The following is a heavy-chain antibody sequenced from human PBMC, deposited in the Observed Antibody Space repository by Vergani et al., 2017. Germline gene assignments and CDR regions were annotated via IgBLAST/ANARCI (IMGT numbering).Heavy chain of an antibody. J-gene: IGHJ4*02. CDR2: ISYDGSNK. D-gene: IGHD3-10*01. V-gene: IGHV3-30*03. CDR3: ARDRGSGSYYNRESLVDY. CDR1: GFTFSSYG. Sequence: QVQLVESGGGVVQPGRSLRLSCAASGFTFSSYGMHWVRQAPGKGLEWVAVISYDGSNKYYADSVKGRFTISRDNSKNTLYLQMNSLRAEDTAVYYCARDRGSGSYYNRESLVDYWGQGTLVTVSS.